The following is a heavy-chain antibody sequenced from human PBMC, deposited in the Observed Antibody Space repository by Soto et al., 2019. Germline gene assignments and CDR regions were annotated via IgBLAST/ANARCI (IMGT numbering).Heavy chain of an antibody. CDR1: GGSISSSRYC. CDR2: IFYSGST. CDR3: ARPPTASLDAFDI. Sequence: SETLSLTCTVSGGSISSSRYCWGWIRQPPGKGLEWIGSIFYSGSTYHNPSLKSRVTISVDTSKNQFSLKLSPVTAADTAVYYCARPPTASLDAFDIWVQGTMVTVSS. V-gene: IGHV4-39*01. J-gene: IGHJ3*02.